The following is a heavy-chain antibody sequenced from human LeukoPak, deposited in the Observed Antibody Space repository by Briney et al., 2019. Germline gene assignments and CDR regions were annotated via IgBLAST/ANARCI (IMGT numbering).Heavy chain of an antibody. CDR3: ARGLRLDC. CDR1: GFSFSTYE. CDR2: IYSGGST. D-gene: IGHD4-17*01. J-gene: IGHJ4*02. V-gene: IGHV3-53*01. Sequence: PGGSLRLSCAASGFSFSTYEMNWVRQAPGKGLEWVSVIYSGGSTYYADSVKGRSTISRDNSKNTLYLQMNSLRAEDTAVYYCARGLRLDCWGQGTLVTVSS.